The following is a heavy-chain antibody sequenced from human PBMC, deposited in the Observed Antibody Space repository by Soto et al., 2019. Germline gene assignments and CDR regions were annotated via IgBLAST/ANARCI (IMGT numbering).Heavy chain of an antibody. CDR3: ARDLHEIVVVVAATYGMDV. J-gene: IGHJ6*02. D-gene: IGHD2-15*01. CDR1: GYTFTSYA. V-gene: IGHV1-3*01. Sequence: GASVKVCCKASGYTFTSYAMHWVRQAPGQRLEWMGWINAGNGNTKYSQKFQGRVTITRDTSASTAYMELSSLRSEDTAVYYCARDLHEIVVVVAATYGMDVWGQGTTVTVSS. CDR2: INAGNGNT.